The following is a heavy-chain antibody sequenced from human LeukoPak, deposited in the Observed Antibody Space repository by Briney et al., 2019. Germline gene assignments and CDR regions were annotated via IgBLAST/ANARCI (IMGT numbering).Heavy chain of an antibody. Sequence: ASVKVSCKAPGYTFSSYGIHWVRQAPGQGLEWVGFISAYNGNTQSAQKFHGRVTMTTDTSTSTADMELRSLRSDDTALYYCARDSILTGDNWFDAWGQGTLATVSS. CDR1: GYTFSSYG. CDR3: ARDSILTGDNWFDA. D-gene: IGHD3-9*01. J-gene: IGHJ5*02. CDR2: ISAYNGNT. V-gene: IGHV1-18*01.